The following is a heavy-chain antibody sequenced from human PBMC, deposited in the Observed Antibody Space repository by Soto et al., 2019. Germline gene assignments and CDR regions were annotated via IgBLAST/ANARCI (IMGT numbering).Heavy chain of an antibody. CDR3: AKSWAPYYYDSSGYHIPSNYFAY. Sequence: GGSLRLSCAASGFTFSSYAMSWVRQAPGKGLEWVSGISGSGGSTYYADSVKGRFTISRDNSKNTLYLQMNSLRAEDTAVYYCAKSWAPYYYDSSGYHIPSNYFAYWGQGTLVTVSS. CDR2: ISGSGGST. D-gene: IGHD3-22*01. CDR1: GFTFSSYA. J-gene: IGHJ4*02. V-gene: IGHV3-23*01.